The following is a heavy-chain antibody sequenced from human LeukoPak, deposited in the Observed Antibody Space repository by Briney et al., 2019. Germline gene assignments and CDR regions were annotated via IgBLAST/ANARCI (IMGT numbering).Heavy chain of an antibody. CDR2: IKQDGGET. J-gene: IGHJ4*02. Sequence: GGSLRLSCAATGFTVSNNYMSWVRQAPGQGLEWVANIKQDGGETYYVDSVKGRFTISRDNAKNSLYLQMNSLRAEDTAVYYCARDNYYDSSGYSDYWGQGTLVTVSS. CDR1: GFTVSNNY. D-gene: IGHD3-22*01. CDR3: ARDNYYDSSGYSDY. V-gene: IGHV3-7*01.